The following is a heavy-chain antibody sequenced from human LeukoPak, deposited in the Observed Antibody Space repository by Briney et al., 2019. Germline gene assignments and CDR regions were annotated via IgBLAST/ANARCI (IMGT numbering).Heavy chain of an antibody. CDR2: ISSSSTYI. D-gene: IGHD2-2*01. V-gene: IGHV3-21*01. Sequence: PGGSLRLSCAASGFTFSSYSMNWVRQAPGKGLEWVSSISSSSTYIYYADSVKGRFTISRDNAKNSLYLQMNSLRAEDTAVYYCARALSDAPTLGYCSGNSCYTAYWGQGTLVTVSS. J-gene: IGHJ4*02. CDR1: GFTFSSYS. CDR3: ARALSDAPTLGYCSGNSCYTAY.